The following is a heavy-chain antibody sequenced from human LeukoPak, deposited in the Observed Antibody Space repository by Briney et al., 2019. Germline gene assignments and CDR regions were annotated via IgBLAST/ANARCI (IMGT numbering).Heavy chain of an antibody. V-gene: IGHV3-23*01. CDR3: VKDGRCTTTACSSNWFDP. CDR1: GFTFSDYA. CDR2: ISGSGDST. J-gene: IGHJ5*02. Sequence: PGGSLRLSCAASGFTFSDYALSWVRQAPGKGLEWVSVISGSGDSTYHADSVKGRFTISRDNFRNTLYLQMTSLRAEDTAVYYCVKDGRCTTTACSSNWFDPWGQGTRVTVSS. D-gene: IGHD1-1*01.